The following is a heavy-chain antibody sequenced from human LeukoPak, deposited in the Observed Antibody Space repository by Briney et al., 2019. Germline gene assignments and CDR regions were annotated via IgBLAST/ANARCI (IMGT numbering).Heavy chain of an antibody. CDR2: IYYSGST. V-gene: IGHV4-39*01. CDR3: ARREATTYYYDSSGYFPDPGRFDP. CDR1: GGSISSSSYY. D-gene: IGHD3-22*01. J-gene: IGHJ5*02. Sequence: SETLSLTCTVSGGSISSSSYYWGWIRQPPGKGLEWIGSIYYSGSTYYNPALKCRVTISVDTAKNQFSLTLSSVTAADTAVYYCARREATTYYYDSSGYFPDPGRFDPWGQGTLVTVSS.